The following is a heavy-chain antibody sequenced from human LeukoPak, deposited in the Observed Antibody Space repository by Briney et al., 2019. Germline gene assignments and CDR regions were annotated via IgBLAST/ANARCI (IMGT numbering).Heavy chain of an antibody. J-gene: IGHJ6*04. CDR1: AFTFSSYW. V-gene: IGHV3-7*04. Sequence: WGYLRLSCSASAFTFSSYWMSWVRRAQGQGLEWVANIKQDGSEKYYVDSVKGRFTISRDNAKNSLYLQMNSRRAEDTAVYYCARVAARPVWGKGTTVTVSS. CDR2: IKQDGSEK. D-gene: IGHD6-6*01. CDR3: ARVAARPV.